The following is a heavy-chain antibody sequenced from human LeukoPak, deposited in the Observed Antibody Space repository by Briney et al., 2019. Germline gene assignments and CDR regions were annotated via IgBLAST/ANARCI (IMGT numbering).Heavy chain of an antibody. V-gene: IGHV3-30*02. Sequence: GGSLRLSCATSGFTFCFYGMHWVPHAPGKGLGWVAFIRYDGSNKYYADSVKRRLTISRDNSKNTLYLQMNSLRAEDTAVYYCAKGPPYSGSYYYYYMDVWGKGTTVTVSS. CDR1: GFTFCFYG. CDR2: IRYDGSNK. J-gene: IGHJ6*03. D-gene: IGHD1-26*01. CDR3: AKGPPYSGSYYYYYMDV.